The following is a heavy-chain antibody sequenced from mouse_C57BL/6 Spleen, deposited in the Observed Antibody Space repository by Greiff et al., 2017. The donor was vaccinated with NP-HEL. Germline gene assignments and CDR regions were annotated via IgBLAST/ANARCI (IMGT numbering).Heavy chain of an antibody. D-gene: IGHD1-1*01. Sequence: QVQLQQSGAELVRPGTSVKMSCKASGYTFTNYWIGWAKQRPGHGLEWIGDIYPGGGYTNYNEKFKGKATLTADKSSSTAYMQFSSLTSEDSAIYYCARGPHYYGSSLYYFDYWGQGTTLTVSS. J-gene: IGHJ2*01. V-gene: IGHV1-63*01. CDR1: GYTFTNYW. CDR3: ARGPHYYGSSLYYFDY. CDR2: IYPGGGYT.